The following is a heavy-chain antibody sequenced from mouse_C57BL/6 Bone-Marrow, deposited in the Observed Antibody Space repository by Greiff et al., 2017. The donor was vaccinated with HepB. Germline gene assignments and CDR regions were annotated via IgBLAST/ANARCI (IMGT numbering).Heavy chain of an antibody. J-gene: IGHJ2*01. CDR1: GYTFTDYY. Sequence: EVQLQQSGPELVKPGASVKISCKASGYTFTDYYMNWVKQSHGKSLEWIGDINPNNGGTRYTQKFKGKATLTVDKSSSTAYMELRSLTSEDSAVYYCARSLMGEDYWGQGTTLTVSS. V-gene: IGHV1-26*01. CDR2: INPNNGGT. CDR3: ARSLMGEDY. D-gene: IGHD1-1*02.